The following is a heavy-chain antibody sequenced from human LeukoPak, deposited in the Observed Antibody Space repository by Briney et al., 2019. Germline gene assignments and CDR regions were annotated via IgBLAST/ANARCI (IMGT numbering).Heavy chain of an antibody. CDR1: GFTFDDYA. D-gene: IGHD3-22*01. J-gene: IGHJ4*02. V-gene: IGHV3-9*01. CDR2: ISWNSGSI. Sequence: GGSLRLSCAASGFTFDDYAIHWVRQAPGKGLEWVSGISWNSGSIGYADSVKGRFTISRDNAKNSLYLQMNSLRAEDTALYYCAKGKTHDSSGYYFDYWGQGTLVTVSS. CDR3: AKGKTHDSSGYYFDY.